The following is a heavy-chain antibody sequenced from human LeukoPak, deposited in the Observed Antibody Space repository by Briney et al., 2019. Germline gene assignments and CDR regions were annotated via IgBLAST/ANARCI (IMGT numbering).Heavy chain of an antibody. V-gene: IGHV3-48*03. CDR3: ARDGCGGDCCDFDY. CDR1: GFTFSSYE. D-gene: IGHD2-21*02. Sequence: PGGSLRLSCAASGFTFSSYEMNWVRQAPGKGLEWVSYISSSGSTIYYADSVKGRFTISRDNAKNSLYLQMNSLRAEDTAVYYCARDGCGGDCCDFDYWGQGTLVTVSS. CDR2: ISSSGSTI. J-gene: IGHJ4*02.